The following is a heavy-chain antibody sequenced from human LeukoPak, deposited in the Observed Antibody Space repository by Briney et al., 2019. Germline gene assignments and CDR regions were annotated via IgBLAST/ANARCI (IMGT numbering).Heavy chain of an antibody. CDR3: ARDVTYSGYVDPPDY. D-gene: IGHD5-12*01. CDR2: ISHDGTNK. Sequence: GGSLRLSCAASGFTFSIYGMHWVRQAPGKGLEWVAGISHDGTNKYYADSVKGRFTISRDNAKNSLYLQMNSLRAEDTAVYYCARDVTYSGYVDPPDYWGQGTLVTVSS. J-gene: IGHJ4*02. CDR1: GFTFSIYG. V-gene: IGHV3-30*03.